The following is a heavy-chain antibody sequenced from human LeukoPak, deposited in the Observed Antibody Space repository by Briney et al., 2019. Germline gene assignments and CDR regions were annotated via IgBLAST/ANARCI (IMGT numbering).Heavy chain of an antibody. CDR2: IYTSGST. J-gene: IGHJ6*02. CDR3: ARDKYYYYYGMDV. Sequence: PSETLSLTCTVSGGSISSYYWGWIRQPAGKGLEWIGRIYTSGSTNYNPSLKSLVTMSVDTSKNQFSLKLSSVTAADTAVYYCARDKYYYYYGMDVWGQGTTVTVSS. CDR1: GGSISSYY. V-gene: IGHV4-4*07.